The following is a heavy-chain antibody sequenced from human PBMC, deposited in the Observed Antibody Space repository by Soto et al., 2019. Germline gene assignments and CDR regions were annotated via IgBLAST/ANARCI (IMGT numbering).Heavy chain of an antibody. CDR1: GFTFSDHY. Sequence: EVQLVESGGGLVQPGGSLRLSCAASGFTFSDHYMDWVRQAPGKGLEWVGRIRDKANSYTTEYAASVKGRFTISRDDSKNSLFLHMNSLKSEDTAVYYCARDGRSYGGFFDYWGQGTLVTVSS. CDR3: ARDGRSYGGFFDY. CDR2: IRDKANSYTT. V-gene: IGHV3-72*01. D-gene: IGHD1-26*01. J-gene: IGHJ4*02.